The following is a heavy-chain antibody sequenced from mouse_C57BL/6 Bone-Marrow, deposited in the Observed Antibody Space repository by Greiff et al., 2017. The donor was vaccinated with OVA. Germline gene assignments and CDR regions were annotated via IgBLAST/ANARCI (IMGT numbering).Heavy chain of an antibody. CDR1: GYTFTSYW. V-gene: IGHV1-69*01. CDR3: ARIALLLYYFDY. D-gene: IGHD1-1*01. Sequence: VQLQQPGAELVMPGASVKLSCKASGYTFTSYWMHWVKQRPGQGLEWIGEIDPSDSYTNYNQKFKGKSTLTVDKSSSTAYMQLSSLTSEDSAVYYCARIALLLYYFDYWGQGTTLTVSS. CDR2: IDPSDSYT. J-gene: IGHJ2*01.